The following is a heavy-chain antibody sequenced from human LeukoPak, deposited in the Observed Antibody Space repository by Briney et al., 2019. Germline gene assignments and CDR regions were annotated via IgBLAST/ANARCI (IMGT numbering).Heavy chain of an antibody. V-gene: IGHV4-59*08. Sequence: SETLSLTCTVSGGSISSYYWSWIRQPPGKGLEWIGYINYSGSTNYNPSLKSRVTISVDTSKNQFSLNLSSVTAADTAVYYCARPVAGTGWSFDLWGRGTLVTVSS. J-gene: IGHJ2*01. CDR3: ARPVAGTGWSFDL. D-gene: IGHD6-19*01. CDR2: INYSGST. CDR1: GGSISSYY.